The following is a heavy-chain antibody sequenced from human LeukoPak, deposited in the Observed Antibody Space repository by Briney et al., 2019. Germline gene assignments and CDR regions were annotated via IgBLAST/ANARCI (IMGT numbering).Heavy chain of an antibody. D-gene: IGHD5-18*01. J-gene: IGHJ4*02. CDR3: AKDTGGNTAMVIDY. CDR1: GFTFSSYG. Sequence: GGSLRLSCAASGFTFSSYGMHWVRQAPGKGLEWVAVISYDGSNKYYADSVKGQFTISRDNSKNTLYLQMNSLRAEDTAVYYCAKDTGGNTAMVIDYWGQGTLVTVSS. V-gene: IGHV3-30*18. CDR2: ISYDGSNK.